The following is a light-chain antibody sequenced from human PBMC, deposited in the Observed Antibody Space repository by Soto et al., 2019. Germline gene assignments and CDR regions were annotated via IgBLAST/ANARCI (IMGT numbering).Light chain of an antibody. CDR1: QDISNY. J-gene: IGKJ2*01. CDR3: QQYDNLPPPA. V-gene: IGKV1-33*01. CDR2: DAS. Sequence: DIQMTQSPSSLSASVGDRVTITCQASQDISNYLNWYQQKPGKAPKLLIYDASNLETVVPSRFSGSGSGTDFTVTISSLQPEDIATYYCQQYDNLPPPAFGQGTKLEIK.